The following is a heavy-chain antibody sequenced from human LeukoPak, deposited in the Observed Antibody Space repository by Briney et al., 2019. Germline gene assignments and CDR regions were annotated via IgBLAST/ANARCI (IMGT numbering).Heavy chain of an antibody. D-gene: IGHD6-6*01. CDR1: GYTFTSYD. J-gene: IGHJ6*03. Sequence: GSVKVSCKASGYTFTSYDINWVRQATGQGLEWMGWMNPNSGNTGYAQKFQGRVTMTRNTSISTAYMELSSLRSEDTAVYYCARRMAARPAPFYYYYYYMDVWGKGTTVTVSS. CDR3: ARRMAARPAPFYYYYYYMDV. V-gene: IGHV1-8*01. CDR2: MNPNSGNT.